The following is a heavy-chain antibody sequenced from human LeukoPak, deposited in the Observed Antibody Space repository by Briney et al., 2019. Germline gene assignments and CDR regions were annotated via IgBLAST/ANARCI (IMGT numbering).Heavy chain of an antibody. CDR3: APLAATTDY. V-gene: IGHV3-33*01. Sequence: GRALRLSCAASGFTFSTYGMQWVRQAPGKGLEWVALIWYDGNNKYYADSVKGRFTISRDTSKNTLYLQMNSLRAEDTAVYYCAPLAATTDYWGQGTLVTVSS. D-gene: IGHD5-12*01. J-gene: IGHJ4*02. CDR1: GFTFSTYG. CDR2: IWYDGNNK.